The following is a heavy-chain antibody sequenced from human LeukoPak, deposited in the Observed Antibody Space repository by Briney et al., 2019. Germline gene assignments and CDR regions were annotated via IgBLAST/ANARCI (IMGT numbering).Heavy chain of an antibody. J-gene: IGHJ4*02. D-gene: IGHD3-22*01. V-gene: IGHV3-43*01. CDR1: GFTFEDYT. CDR2: ISWDGTT. Sequence: GGSLRLSCVASGFTFEDYTMHWVRQAPGKTLEWVSLISWDGTTYYTDSVKGRFTISRDNSKNSLYLHMDTLRSDDTAFYYCVKDLSYESSGHVLEYWGQGTLVTVSS. CDR3: VKDLSYESSGHVLEY.